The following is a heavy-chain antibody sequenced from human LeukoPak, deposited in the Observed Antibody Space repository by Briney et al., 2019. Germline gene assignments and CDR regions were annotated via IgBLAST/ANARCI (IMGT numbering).Heavy chain of an antibody. V-gene: IGHV4-31*03. CDR1: GGSISSGGYY. J-gene: IGHJ4*02. CDR3: ARVDGYKPDY. Sequence: SETLSLTCTVSGGSISSGGYYWSWIRQHPGKGLEWIGYIYYSGSTYYNPSRKSRVTISVDTSKNQFPLKLSSVTAADTAVYYCARVDGYKPDYWGQGTLVTVSS. D-gene: IGHD5-24*01. CDR2: IYYSGST.